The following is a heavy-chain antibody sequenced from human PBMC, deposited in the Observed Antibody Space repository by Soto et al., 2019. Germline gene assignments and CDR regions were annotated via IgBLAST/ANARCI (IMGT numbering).Heavy chain of an antibody. CDR2: IIPILGIA. D-gene: IGHD6-13*01. CDR3: ARWAAAGAEYFQH. V-gene: IGHV1-69*02. CDR1: GGTFSSYT. J-gene: IGHJ1*01. Sequence: QVQLVQSGAEVKKPGSSVKVSCTASGGTFSSYTISWVRQAPGQGLEWMGRIIPILGIANYAQKFQGRVTITADKSTSTAYMELSSLRSEDTAVYYCARWAAAGAEYFQHWGQGTLVTVSS.